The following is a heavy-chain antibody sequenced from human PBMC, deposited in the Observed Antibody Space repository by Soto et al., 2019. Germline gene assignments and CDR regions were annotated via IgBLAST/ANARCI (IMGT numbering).Heavy chain of an antibody. CDR2: VHSDGSST. J-gene: IGHJ3*01. Sequence: EVQLVESGGGLVQPGESLRLSCAASGFTFSYYWMHWVRQAPGKGLVWVSRVHSDGSSTTYADSVKGRFSISRDNARKTVYLKMTGLGAEALLGYSCPGGNRGLFDLWGQGPGSPSLQ. D-gene: IGHD1-1*01. V-gene: IGHV3-74*01. CDR1: GFTFSYYW. CDR3: PGGNRGLFDL.